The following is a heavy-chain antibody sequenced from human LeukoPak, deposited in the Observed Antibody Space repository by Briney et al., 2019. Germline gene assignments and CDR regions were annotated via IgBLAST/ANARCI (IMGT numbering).Heavy chain of an antibody. J-gene: IGHJ5*02. Sequence: GGSLSLSCAASGFTFSSYEMNWVRQAPGKGLEWVSYISSSGSTIYYADSVKGRFTISRDNAKNSLYLQMNSLRAEDTAVYYCARGYYYDSSGYYWLDWFDPWGQGTLVTVSS. D-gene: IGHD3-22*01. CDR1: GFTFSSYE. CDR3: ARGYYYDSSGYYWLDWFDP. V-gene: IGHV3-48*03. CDR2: ISSSGSTI.